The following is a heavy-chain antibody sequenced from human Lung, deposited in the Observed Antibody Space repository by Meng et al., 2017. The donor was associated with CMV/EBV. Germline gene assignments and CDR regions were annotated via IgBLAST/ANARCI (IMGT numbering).Heavy chain of an antibody. CDR2: IYHSGST. J-gene: IGHJ4*02. CDR3: ARVVTALWGYYFDY. CDR1: GASISSSNW. D-gene: IGHD2-21*02. Sequence: VQLQEPAPGLVKHAGTRSLTCAVSGASISSSNWWSWVRQPPGKGLEWIGEIYHSGSTNYNPSLKSRVTISVDKSKNQFSLKLSSVTAADTAVYYCARVVTALWGYYFDYWGQGTLVTVSS. V-gene: IGHV4-4*02.